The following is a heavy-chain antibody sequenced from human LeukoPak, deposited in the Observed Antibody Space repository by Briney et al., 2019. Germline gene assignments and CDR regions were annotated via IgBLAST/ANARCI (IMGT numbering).Heavy chain of an antibody. J-gene: IGHJ5*02. Sequence: GGSLRLSCAASGFTFSHHWMHWVRQDAGKGLLLVAHINTDGTIVRYAESVQGRFTISRDNAKNTVFLQMNNLSAEDTAVYYCTRTAGMEVPSSTKWYLWYDPWGQGTPVIVSS. CDR1: GFTFSHHW. V-gene: IGHV3-74*01. D-gene: IGHD2-2*01. CDR2: INTDGTIV. CDR3: TRTAGMEVPSSTKWYLWYDP.